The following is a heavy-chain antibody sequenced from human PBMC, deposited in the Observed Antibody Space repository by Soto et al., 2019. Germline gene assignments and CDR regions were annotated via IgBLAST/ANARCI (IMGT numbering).Heavy chain of an antibody. J-gene: IGHJ4*02. Sequence: EVQLLESGGDLVQPGGSLRLSCATSGFTCSTYGMSWVRQAPGKGLQWVSGIEGNGRTTSYVDSVKGRFTISRDNFRNTLYLQMNSLTAEDTAIYYCAKSLFGGHFWGQGTLVTVSS. V-gene: IGHV3-23*01. CDR2: IEGNGRTT. CDR1: GFTCSTYG. D-gene: IGHD2-15*01. CDR3: AKSLFGGHF.